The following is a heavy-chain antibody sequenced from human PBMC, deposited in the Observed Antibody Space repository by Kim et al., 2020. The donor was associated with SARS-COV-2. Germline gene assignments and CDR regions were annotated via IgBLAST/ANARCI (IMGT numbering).Heavy chain of an antibody. CDR2: IFPGDSDT. CDR1: GYRFTSQW. D-gene: IGHD3-10*01. J-gene: IGHJ6*02. Sequence: GESLKISCKGSGYRFTSQWIAWVRQKPGKGLEWVGIIFPGDSDTRYNPSFQGQVTMSADKSISTAYLQWSSLKASDSAMYYCARHGGGWGTDYINYYQFGVDVWGQGTTVTVS. V-gene: IGHV5-51*01. CDR3: ARHGGGWGTDYINYYQFGVDV.